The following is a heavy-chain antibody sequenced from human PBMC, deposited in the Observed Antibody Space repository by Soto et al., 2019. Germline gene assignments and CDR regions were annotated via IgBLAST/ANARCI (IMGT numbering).Heavy chain of an antibody. CDR1: GCSFTSYW. CDR3: ARWGHDYGDQYYFDY. D-gene: IGHD4-17*01. Sequence: LGESLKISCKGSGCSFTSYWIGWVRQMPGKGLEWMGIIYPGDSDTRYSPSFQGQVTISADKSISTAYLQWSSLKASDTAMYYCARWGHDYGDQYYFDYWGQGTLVTVSS. V-gene: IGHV5-51*01. J-gene: IGHJ4*02. CDR2: IYPGDSDT.